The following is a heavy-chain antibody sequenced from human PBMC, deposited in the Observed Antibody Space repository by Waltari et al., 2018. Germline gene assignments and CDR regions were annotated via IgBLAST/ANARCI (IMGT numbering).Heavy chain of an antibody. CDR3: ARDRGPDVNEAMGLDY. CDR2: IYTSGSK. Sequence: QVQLQESGPGLVKPSQTLSLTCTVSGDSISRGSYYWTWIRQPAGKGLEWFGHIYTSGSKNYNPSLKTRLSISMNKSNNQLSLTLKSGTAADTAVYYCARDRGPDVNEAMGLDYWGQVTRVTVSS. V-gene: IGHV4-61*02. CDR1: GDSISRGSYY. D-gene: IGHD3-10*01. J-gene: IGHJ4*02.